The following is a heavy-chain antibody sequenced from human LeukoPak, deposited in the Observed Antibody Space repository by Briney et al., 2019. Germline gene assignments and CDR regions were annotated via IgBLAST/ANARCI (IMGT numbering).Heavy chain of an antibody. Sequence: KASETLSLTCTVSGGSISSSSYYWGWIRQPPGKGLEWIGSIYYSGSTYYNPSLKSRVTISVDTSKNQFSLKLSSVTAADTAVYYCARDDRPGGIGVDYWGQGTLVTVSS. V-gene: IGHV4-39*07. J-gene: IGHJ4*02. CDR1: GGSISSSSYY. CDR2: IYYSGST. D-gene: IGHD3-16*01. CDR3: ARDDRPGGIGVDY.